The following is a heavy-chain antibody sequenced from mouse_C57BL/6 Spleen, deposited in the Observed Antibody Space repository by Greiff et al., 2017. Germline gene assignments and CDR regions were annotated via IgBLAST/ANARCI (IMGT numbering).Heavy chain of an antibody. CDR2: ISSGGSYT. J-gene: IGHJ3*01. D-gene: IGHD5-5*01. CDR1: GFTFSSYG. CDR3: ASRRDYPFAY. Sequence: EVKLMESGGDLVKPGASLKLSCAASGFTFSSYGMSCVRHTPDKRLEWVATISSGGSYTYYPDSVKGRFTISRDTAKNTLYLQMSSLKSEDTAMYYCASRRDYPFAYWGQGTLVTVSA. V-gene: IGHV5-6*02.